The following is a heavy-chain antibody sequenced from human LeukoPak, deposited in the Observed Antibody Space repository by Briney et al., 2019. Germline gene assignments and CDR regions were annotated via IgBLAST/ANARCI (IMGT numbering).Heavy chain of an antibody. V-gene: IGHV3-7*01. CDR3: ARDSPRYCSSTSCNFDY. J-gene: IGHJ4*02. CDR2: IKQDGSVK. CDR1: GFTFSSYW. D-gene: IGHD2-2*01. Sequence: GGSLRLSCAASGFTFSSYWMSWVRQAPGKGLEWVANIKQDGSVKYYVDSVKGRFTISRDNAKNSLYLQMNSLRAEDTAVYYCARDSPRYCSSTSCNFDYWGQGTLVTVSS.